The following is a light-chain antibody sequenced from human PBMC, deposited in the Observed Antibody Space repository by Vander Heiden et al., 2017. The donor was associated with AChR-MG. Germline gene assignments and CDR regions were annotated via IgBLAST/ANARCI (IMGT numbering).Light chain of an antibody. CDR1: QSVSSS. J-gene: IGKJ1*01. V-gene: IGKV3-11*01. Sequence: ATLSCRASQSVSSSLAWYQQKPGQAPRLLIYDASNKATGIPARFSGSGSGTDFTLTISSLEPEEFAVYYCQQRSNWPVTFGQGTKVEIK. CDR2: DAS. CDR3: QQRSNWPVT.